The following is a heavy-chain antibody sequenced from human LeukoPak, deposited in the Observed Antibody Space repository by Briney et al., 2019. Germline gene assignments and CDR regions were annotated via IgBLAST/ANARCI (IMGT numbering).Heavy chain of an antibody. CDR1: RFTFSSHW. V-gene: IGHV3-7*01. CDR2: IKEDGSDK. CDR3: ARRIVTYFYYGMDV. Sequence: GGSLRLSCAASRFTFSSHWMSWVRQAPGKGLEWVANIKEDGSDKYYVDSVKGRFTVSRDNAKNSLYLQMNSLRAEDTAVYYCARRIVTYFYYGMDVWGQGATVTVSS. J-gene: IGHJ6*02. D-gene: IGHD2-15*01.